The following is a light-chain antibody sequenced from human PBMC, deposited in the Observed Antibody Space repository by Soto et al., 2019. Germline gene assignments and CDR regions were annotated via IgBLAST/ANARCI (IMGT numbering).Light chain of an antibody. J-gene: IGLJ1*01. CDR3: QAWDSITVYV. CDR2: QDS. Sequence: SYELTQPPSVSVSPGQTASITCSGDKLGDKYACWYQQRPGQSPVLVIYQDSKRPSGIPERFSGSNSGNTATLTISGTQAMDEADYYFQAWDSITVYVFGTGTKVTVL. V-gene: IGLV3-1*01. CDR1: KLGDKY.